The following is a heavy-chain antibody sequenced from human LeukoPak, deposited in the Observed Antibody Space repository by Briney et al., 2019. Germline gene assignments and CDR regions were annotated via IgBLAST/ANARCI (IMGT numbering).Heavy chain of an antibody. J-gene: IGHJ4*02. Sequence: GASVKVSCKASGYTFTSYDINWVRQATGQGLEWMGWMNPNSGNTGYAQKFQGRVTITRNTSISTAYMELSSVRSEDTAVYYCARVRGGRDGYFDYWGQGTLVTVSS. V-gene: IGHV1-8*03. CDR1: GYTFTSYD. CDR3: ARVRGGRDGYFDY. D-gene: IGHD5-24*01. CDR2: MNPNSGNT.